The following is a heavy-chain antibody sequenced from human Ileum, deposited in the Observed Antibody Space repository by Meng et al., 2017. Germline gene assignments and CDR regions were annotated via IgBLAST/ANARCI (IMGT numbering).Heavy chain of an antibody. CDR1: EFTFGDDT. J-gene: IGHJ3*02. V-gene: IGHV3-49*03. D-gene: IGHD3-16*01. Sequence: GESLKISCTASEFTFGDDTMSWFRQAPGKGLEWVGFIRSKAYGGTSEYAASVKGRFTISRDDSKSIAYLQMNSLKTEDTAVYYCTRDSWGHMPPDSFDIWGQGTVVTVSS. CDR2: IRSKAYGGTS. CDR3: TRDSWGHMPPDSFDI.